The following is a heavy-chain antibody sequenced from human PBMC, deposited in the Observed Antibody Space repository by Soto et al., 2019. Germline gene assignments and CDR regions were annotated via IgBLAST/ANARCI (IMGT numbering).Heavy chain of an antibody. CDR1: GYSFTSNW. CDR3: ASYGDYPTG. CDR2: IAPGDFQT. Sequence: EVQLVQSGAEVKKPGESLRISCKASGYSFTSNWIIWVRQMPGKGLEWMGRIAPGDFQTNYSPSLQGHVTLSSDKSVSTAYLQWSSLKVSDTAMYYCASYGDYPTGWGQGTLVTVSS. J-gene: IGHJ4*02. V-gene: IGHV5-10-1*01. D-gene: IGHD4-17*01.